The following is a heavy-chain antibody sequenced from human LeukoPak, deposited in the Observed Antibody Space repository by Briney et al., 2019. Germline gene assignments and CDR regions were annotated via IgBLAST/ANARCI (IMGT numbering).Heavy chain of an antibody. CDR3: ARHYPDSSSCYLQFDY. CDR2: IYYNAST. CDR1: GGSISSSRYY. J-gene: IGHJ4*02. Sequence: SETLSLTCTVSGGSISSSRYYWGGIRQPPRKGLGWIGSIYYNASTYYRPSLKGRVTISLDTSKNRSSLNLSSVTSADTAVYYCARHYPDSSSCYLQFDYWGQGTLVTVSS. V-gene: IGHV4-39*01. D-gene: IGHD6-13*01.